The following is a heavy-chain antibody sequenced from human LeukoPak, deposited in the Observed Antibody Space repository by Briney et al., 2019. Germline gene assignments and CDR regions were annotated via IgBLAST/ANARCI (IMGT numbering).Heavy chain of an antibody. J-gene: IGHJ4*02. V-gene: IGHV4-38-2*01. Sequence: PSGTLSLTCAVSGYSISSGYYWGWIRQPPGQGLEWIGSIYHSGSTYYNPSLKSRVTISVDTSKNQFSLKLSSVTAADTAVYYCARRDYYDSSGYYFDYWGQGTLVTVSS. D-gene: IGHD3-22*01. CDR2: IYHSGST. CDR1: GYSISSGYY. CDR3: ARRDYYDSSGYYFDY.